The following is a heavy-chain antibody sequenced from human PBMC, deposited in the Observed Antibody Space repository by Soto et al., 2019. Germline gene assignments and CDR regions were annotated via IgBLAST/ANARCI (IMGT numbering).Heavy chain of an antibody. CDR2: INPSGGST. Sequence: APVKVSCKASGYTFTSYYMHWVRQAPGQGLEWMGIINPSGGSTSYAQKFQGRVTMTRDTSTSTVYMELSSLRSEDTAVYYCARDLWEVDAGYSFDYWGQGTLVTVSS. D-gene: IGHD5-18*01. J-gene: IGHJ4*02. CDR3: ARDLWEVDAGYSFDY. V-gene: IGHV1-46*01. CDR1: GYTFTSYY.